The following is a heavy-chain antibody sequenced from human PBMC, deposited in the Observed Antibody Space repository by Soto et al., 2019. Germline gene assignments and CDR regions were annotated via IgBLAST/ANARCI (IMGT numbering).Heavy chain of an antibody. Sequence: PGGSLRLSCAASGFTFSSYSMNWVRQAPGKGLEWVSSISSSSSYIYYADSVKGRFTISRDNAKNSLYLQMNSLRVEDTAVYYCARDPGGDYGDAVDYWGQGTLVTVSS. J-gene: IGHJ4*02. CDR2: ISSSSSYI. V-gene: IGHV3-21*01. CDR3: ARDPGGDYGDAVDY. D-gene: IGHD4-17*01. CDR1: GFTFSSYS.